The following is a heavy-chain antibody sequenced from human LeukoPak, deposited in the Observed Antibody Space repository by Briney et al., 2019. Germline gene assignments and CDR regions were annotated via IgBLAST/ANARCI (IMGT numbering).Heavy chain of an antibody. J-gene: IGHJ3*02. CDR3: ARMMTDFDGSGHDIQRGAFDI. CDR1: GFTFNRYR. CDR2: ISYDGRYQ. V-gene: IGHV3-30*04. D-gene: IGHD3-22*01. Sequence: GGSLRLSCAASGFTFNRYRMHWVRQAPGKGREWVEVISYDGRYQFYADSVKGRFTVSRDNSKNTLFLQMNSLRAEDTAVYHCARMMTDFDGSGHDIQRGAFDIWGQGTMVTVS.